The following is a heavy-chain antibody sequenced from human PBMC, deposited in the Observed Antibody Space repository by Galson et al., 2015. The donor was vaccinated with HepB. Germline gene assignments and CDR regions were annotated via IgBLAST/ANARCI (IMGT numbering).Heavy chain of an antibody. Sequence: SVKVSCKVSGYTLTEISMYWLRRVPGKGLEFMGGSDPESGERMYGQTFQGRVTLTEDTTTDTAYMELRSLRSEDTALYYCATAGLWSGYFDYWGQGTLVTVSS. D-gene: IGHD3-3*01. V-gene: IGHV1-24*01. CDR1: GYTLTEIS. CDR3: ATAGLWSGYFDY. CDR2: SDPESGER. J-gene: IGHJ4*02.